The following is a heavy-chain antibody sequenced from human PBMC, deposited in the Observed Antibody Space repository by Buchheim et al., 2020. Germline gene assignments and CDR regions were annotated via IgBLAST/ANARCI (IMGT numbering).Heavy chain of an antibody. CDR2: INPNSGGT. CDR3: ASTGGYCSSTSCYRFDY. J-gene: IGHJ4*02. V-gene: IGHV1-2*02. Sequence: QVQLVQSGAEVKKPGASVKVSCKASGYTFTGYYMHWVRQAPGQGLEWMGWINPNSGGTNYAQTFQGRVTMTRDTSISTASMELSRLRSDDTAVYYCASTGGYCSSTSCYRFDYWGQGTL. D-gene: IGHD2-2*02. CDR1: GYTFTGYY.